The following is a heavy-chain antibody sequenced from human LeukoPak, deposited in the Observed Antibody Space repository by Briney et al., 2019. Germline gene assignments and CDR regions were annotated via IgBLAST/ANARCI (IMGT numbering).Heavy chain of an antibody. J-gene: IGHJ4*02. CDR1: GYTFISYY. Sequence: ASVKVSCKASGYTFISYYMHWVRQAPGQGLEWMGIINPRGGSTSYAQKFQGRVNMTRDMSTSTVYMELSSLRSEDTAVYYCARGYCTNGVCYIFDYWGQGTLVTVSS. CDR2: INPRGGST. D-gene: IGHD2-8*01. CDR3: ARGYCTNGVCYIFDY. V-gene: IGHV1-46*01.